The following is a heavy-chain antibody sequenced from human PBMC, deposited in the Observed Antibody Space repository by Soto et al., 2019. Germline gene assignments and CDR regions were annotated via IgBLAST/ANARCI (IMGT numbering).Heavy chain of an antibody. CDR3: TTEYENYYDSSGYINWFDP. D-gene: IGHD3-22*01. CDR1: GFTFSNAW. J-gene: IGHJ5*02. CDR2: IKSKTDGGTT. Sequence: PGGSLRLSCAASGFTFSNAWMSWVRQAPWKGLEWVGRIKSKTDGGTTDYAAPVKGRFTISRDDSKNTLYLQMNSLKTEDTAVYYCTTEYENYYDSSGYINWFDPWGQGTLVTVSS. V-gene: IGHV3-15*01.